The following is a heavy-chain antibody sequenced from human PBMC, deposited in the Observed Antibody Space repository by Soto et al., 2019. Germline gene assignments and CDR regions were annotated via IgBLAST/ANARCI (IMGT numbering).Heavy chain of an antibody. CDR3: AGSSGSTLTVYAPLGF. CDR2: INPYTSTT. CDR1: GYSFTHYY. V-gene: IGHV1-2*02. Sequence: QVQLVQSGAEMKKLGASVKVSCKASGYSFTHYYVHWVRQAPGQGLEWMGWINPYTSTTTYAPKFEGGIIMARVKSVSADYMELRGLRSDDSALDFWAGSSGSTLTVYAPLGFWGQGTLVAVSS. D-gene: IGHD2-8*01. J-gene: IGHJ4*02.